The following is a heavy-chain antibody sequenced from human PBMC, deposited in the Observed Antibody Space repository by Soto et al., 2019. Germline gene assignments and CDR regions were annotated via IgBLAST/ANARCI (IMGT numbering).Heavy chain of an antibody. CDR3: ARDVIMVRGVIKPNWFDP. Sequence: QVQLVQSGAEVKKPGSSVKVSCKASGGTFSSYAISWVRQAPGQGLERMGGIIPIFGTANYAQKFQGRVTITADESTSTAYMELSSLRSEDTAVYYCARDVIMVRGVIKPNWFDPWGQGTLVTVSS. J-gene: IGHJ5*02. CDR1: GGTFSSYA. CDR2: IIPIFGTA. V-gene: IGHV1-69*12. D-gene: IGHD3-10*01.